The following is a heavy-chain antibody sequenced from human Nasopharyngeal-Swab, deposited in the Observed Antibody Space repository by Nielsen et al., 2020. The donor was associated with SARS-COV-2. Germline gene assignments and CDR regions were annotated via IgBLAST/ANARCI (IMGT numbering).Heavy chain of an antibody. CDR1: GFTFDDYA. Sequence: SLKISCAASGFTFDDYAMHWVRQAPGKGLKWVSGISWNSGSIGYADSVKGRFTISRDNAKNSLYLQMNSLRAEDTALYYCAKDHGYYYGMDVWGQGTTVTVSS. CDR3: AKDHGYYYGMDV. V-gene: IGHV3-9*01. CDR2: ISWNSGSI. J-gene: IGHJ6*02.